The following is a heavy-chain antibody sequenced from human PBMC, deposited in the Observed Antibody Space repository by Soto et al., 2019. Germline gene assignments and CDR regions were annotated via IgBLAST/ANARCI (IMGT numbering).Heavy chain of an antibody. CDR3: VRTAEHTFDH. CDR2: ISGSRNTV. Sequence: EVSLVESGGGLVQPGGYLRVSCAASGFTFRNYGINWARLPPGKGLEWISYISGSRNTVYQADSVKGLFTISRDNAKNTLYLQMNSLRDEDTAVYYCVRTAEHTFDHWGQGTLVTVSS. J-gene: IGHJ4*02. V-gene: IGHV3-48*02. CDR1: GFTFRNYG.